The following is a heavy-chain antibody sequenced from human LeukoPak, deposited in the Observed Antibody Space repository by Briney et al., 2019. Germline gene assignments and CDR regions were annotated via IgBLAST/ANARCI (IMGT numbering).Heavy chain of an antibody. V-gene: IGHV1-69*13. CDR2: IIPIFGTA. CDR3: AREAYYDSRHFDY. D-gene: IGHD3-22*01. Sequence: GASAKVSCKASGGTFSSYAISWVRQAPGQGLEWMGGIIPIFGTANYAQKFQGRVTITADESTSTAYMELSSLRSEDTAVYYCAREAYYDSRHFDYWGQGTLVTVSS. J-gene: IGHJ4*02. CDR1: GGTFSSYA.